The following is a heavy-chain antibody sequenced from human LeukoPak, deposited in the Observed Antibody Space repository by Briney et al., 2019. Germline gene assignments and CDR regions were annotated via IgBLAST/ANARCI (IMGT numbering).Heavy chain of an antibody. Sequence: SETLSLTCAVSGGSISSNNWWNWVRQPPGKGLEWIGEIYHSGNANYNPSLKSRVTMSVDKSKNQFSLILSSVTAADTAVYYCATERYCSGDSCYSGNTFDYWGQGTLVTVSS. V-gene: IGHV4-4*02. CDR3: ATERYCSGDSCYSGNTFDY. D-gene: IGHD2-15*01. J-gene: IGHJ4*02. CDR1: GGSISSNNW. CDR2: IYHSGNA.